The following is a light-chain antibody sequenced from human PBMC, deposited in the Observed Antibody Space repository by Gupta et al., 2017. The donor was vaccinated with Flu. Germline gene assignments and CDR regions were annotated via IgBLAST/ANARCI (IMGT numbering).Light chain of an antibody. Sequence: PATRSASPGDRVNISCKASQDIDNEMNWYQQKPGEAPILLIHEASNIVTGIPASFSGSGYGTDFTLTINNMESDDAAYYYCRQHDNFPLTFGRGTKVEIK. CDR2: EAS. J-gene: IGKJ4*01. V-gene: IGKV5-2*01. CDR3: RQHDNFPLT. CDR1: QDIDNE.